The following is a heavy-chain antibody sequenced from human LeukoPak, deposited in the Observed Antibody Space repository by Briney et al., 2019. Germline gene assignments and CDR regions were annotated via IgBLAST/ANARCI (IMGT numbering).Heavy chain of an antibody. Sequence: PRGSLRHSFAASGFTFSSYGINWVRQAPGKGLEWVSFISSGSNYIYYADSVKGRFTISRDNAMNSLYLQMNSLRAEDTAVYYCARAGDNPTMVTQWGQGTLVTVSS. V-gene: IGHV3-21*01. CDR1: GFTFSSYG. D-gene: IGHD5-18*01. J-gene: IGHJ4*02. CDR2: ISSGSNYI. CDR3: ARAGDNPTMVTQ.